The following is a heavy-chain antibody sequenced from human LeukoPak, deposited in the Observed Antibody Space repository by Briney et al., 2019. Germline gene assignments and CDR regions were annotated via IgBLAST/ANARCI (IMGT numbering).Heavy chain of an antibody. CDR2: IIPIFGTA. CDR3: ARGQLYGDYDPTGDY. D-gene: IGHD4-17*01. J-gene: IGHJ4*02. Sequence: SVKVSCKASGGTFSSYAISWVRQAPGQGLEWMGRIIPIFGTANYAQKFQGRVTITTDESTSTAYMELSSLRSEDTAVYYCARGQLYGDYDPTGDYWGQGTLVTVSS. CDR1: GGTFSSYA. V-gene: IGHV1-69*05.